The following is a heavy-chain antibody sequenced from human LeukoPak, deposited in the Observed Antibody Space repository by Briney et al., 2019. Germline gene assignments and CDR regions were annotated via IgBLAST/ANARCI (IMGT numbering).Heavy chain of an antibody. Sequence: SETLSLTCTVSGGSILSYYWSWFRQPPAKGLEWIGYIYTSGSANYNPSLKSRVTISVDTSKNQFSLKLSSVTAADTAVYYCARLHRPYNWNYLSPGDYYMDVWGKGTTVTVSS. D-gene: IGHD1-7*01. CDR1: GGSILSYY. J-gene: IGHJ6*03. CDR3: ARLHRPYNWNYLSPGDYYMDV. CDR2: IYTSGSA. V-gene: IGHV4-4*09.